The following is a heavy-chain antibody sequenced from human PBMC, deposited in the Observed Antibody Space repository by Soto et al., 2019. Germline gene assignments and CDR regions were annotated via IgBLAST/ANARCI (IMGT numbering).Heavy chain of an antibody. D-gene: IGHD6-13*01. J-gene: IGHJ6*02. CDR3: ARGQYSSSWQYYYYGMDV. CDR1: GGTFSSYA. V-gene: IGHV1-69*13. Sequence: SVKVSCKASGGTFSSYAISWVRQAPGQGLEWMGGIIPIFGTANYAQKFQGRVTITADESTSTAYVELSSPRSEDTAVYYCARGQYSSSWQYYYYGMDVWGQGTTVTVSS. CDR2: IIPIFGTA.